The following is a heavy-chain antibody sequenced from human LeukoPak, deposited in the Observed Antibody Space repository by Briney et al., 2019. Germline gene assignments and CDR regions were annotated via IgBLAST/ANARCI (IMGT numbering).Heavy chain of an antibody. J-gene: IGHJ3*02. D-gene: IGHD5-18*01. CDR1: GFTFSSYG. V-gene: IGHV3-30*03. CDR2: ISYDGSNK. CDR3: ASEGDGYSYGYKGAFDI. Sequence: GGSLRLSCAASGFTFSSYGMHWVRQAPGKGLEWVAVISYDGSNKYYADSVKGRFTISRDNSKNTLYLQMNSLRAEDTAVYYCASEGDGYSYGYKGAFDIWGQGTMVTVSS.